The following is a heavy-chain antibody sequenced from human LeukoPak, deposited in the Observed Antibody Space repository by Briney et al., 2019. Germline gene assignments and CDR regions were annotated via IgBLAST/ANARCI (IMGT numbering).Heavy chain of an antibody. Sequence: SETLSLTCTVSGGSISSYYWSWIRQPPGKGLEWIGYIYYSGSTNYNPSLKSRVTISVDTSKSQFSLKLSSVTAADTAVYYCARGYDILTGYTDWGQGTLVTVSS. CDR3: ARGYDILTGYTD. D-gene: IGHD3-9*01. CDR2: IYYSGST. CDR1: GGSISSYY. J-gene: IGHJ4*02. V-gene: IGHV4-59*01.